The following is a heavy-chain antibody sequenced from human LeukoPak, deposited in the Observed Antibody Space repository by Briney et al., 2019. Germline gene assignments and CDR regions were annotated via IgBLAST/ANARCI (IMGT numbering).Heavy chain of an antibody. CDR3: PRLKKSYSGNYFDAFDI. D-gene: IGHD1-26*01. CDR1: GYSFTSYW. J-gene: IGHJ3*02. V-gene: IGHV5-51*01. Sequence: GESLKISCKGSGYSFTSYWIGWVRQMPGKGLEWMGVIYPGDSDTRYSPSFQGQVAFSADKSISTDYLHWSSLKASDTAMYYCPRLKKSYSGNYFDAFDIWGQGTVVTVSS. CDR2: IYPGDSDT.